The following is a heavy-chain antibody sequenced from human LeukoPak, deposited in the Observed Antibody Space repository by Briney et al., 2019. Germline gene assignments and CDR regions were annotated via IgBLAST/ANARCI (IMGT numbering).Heavy chain of an antibody. CDR3: ARNLRGSYLVDY. J-gene: IGHJ4*02. Sequence: ASVKVSCKASGGTFSSYAISWVRQAPGQGLEWMGRINPSSGGTNYAQKFQGRVTMTRDTSISTAYMELSRLRSDDTAVYYCARNLRGSYLVDYWGQGTLVTVSS. CDR2: INPSSGGT. CDR1: GGTFSSYA. D-gene: IGHD1-26*01. V-gene: IGHV1-2*06.